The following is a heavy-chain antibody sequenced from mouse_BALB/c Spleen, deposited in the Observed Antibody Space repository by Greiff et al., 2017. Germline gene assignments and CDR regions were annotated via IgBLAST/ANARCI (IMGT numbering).Heavy chain of an antibody. V-gene: IGHV1-5*01. Sequence: VQLKQSGTVLARPGASVKMSCKASGYTFTSYWMHWVKQRPGQGLEWIGAIYPGNSDTSYNQKFKGKAKLTAVTSTSTAYMELSSLTNEDSAVYYCTRGTTATGYAMDYWGQGTSVTVSS. D-gene: IGHD1-2*01. CDR3: TRGTTATGYAMDY. CDR2: IYPGNSDT. CDR1: GYTFTSYW. J-gene: IGHJ4*01.